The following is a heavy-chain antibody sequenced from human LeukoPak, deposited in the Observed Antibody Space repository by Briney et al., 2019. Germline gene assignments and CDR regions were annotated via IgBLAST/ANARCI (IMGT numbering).Heavy chain of an antibody. CDR1: GFTFSSYA. J-gene: IGHJ4*02. V-gene: IGHV3-23*01. Sequence: GGSLRLSCAASGFTFSSYAMSWVREAPGQGLEGVSAISGGGGGIYYADSVKCRFAISRDKSKNTLYLQMNSLRAEDTALYYCAKDFWSGYYSGYFDYWGQGTLVTVSS. CDR3: AKDFWSGYYSGYFDY. CDR2: ISGGGGGI. D-gene: IGHD3-3*01.